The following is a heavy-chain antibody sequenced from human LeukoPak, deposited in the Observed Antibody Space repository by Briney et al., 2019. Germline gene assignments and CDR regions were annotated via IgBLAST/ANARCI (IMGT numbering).Heavy chain of an antibody. V-gene: IGHV3-23*01. CDR3: AKKTTIAVAGKYDY. CDR1: GFTFSSYG. CDR2: ISGSGGST. J-gene: IGHJ4*02. D-gene: IGHD6-19*01. Sequence: PGGSLRLSCAASGFTFSSYGMSWVRQAPGKGLEWVSAISGSGGSTYYADSMKGRFTISRDNSKNTLYLQMNSLRAEDTAVYYCAKKTTIAVAGKYDYWGQGTLVTVSS.